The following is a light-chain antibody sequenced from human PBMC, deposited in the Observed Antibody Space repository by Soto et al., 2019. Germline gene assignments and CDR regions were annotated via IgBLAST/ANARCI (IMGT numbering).Light chain of an antibody. CDR3: QQYNSYSWT. Sequence: DIQMTQSPSTLSASVGDRVTITCRASQSISSWLAWYQQKPGKAPTLLIYDASSLESGVPSSYSVSGSLTEYTLTISRLQPDDFATYYCQQYNSYSWTLGQGTKVEIK. J-gene: IGKJ1*01. V-gene: IGKV1-5*01. CDR2: DAS. CDR1: QSISSW.